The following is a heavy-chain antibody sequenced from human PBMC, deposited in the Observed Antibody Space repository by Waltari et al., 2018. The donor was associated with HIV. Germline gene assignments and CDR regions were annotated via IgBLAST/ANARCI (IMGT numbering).Heavy chain of an antibody. J-gene: IGHJ6*02. CDR2: IRGCGGTP. CDR3: AKPEGPWELYYYGMDV. CDR1: GFTFNSYV. D-gene: IGHD1-26*01. V-gene: IGHV3-23*01. Sequence: EVQLLESGGGLVQPGGSLTLSCAASGFTFNSYVMSWVRQAPGKGLEWVLAIRGCGGTPYYGGSVKGRFTIPRENSKNTVYLQMNSLRAEDTAIYYCAKPEGPWELYYYGMDVWGQGTTVTVSS.